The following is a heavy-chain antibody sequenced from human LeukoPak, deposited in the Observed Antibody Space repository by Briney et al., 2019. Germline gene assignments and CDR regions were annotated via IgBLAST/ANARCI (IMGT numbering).Heavy chain of an antibody. D-gene: IGHD7-27*01. V-gene: IGHV1-69*13. CDR1: GGTFSSYA. CDR3: VRTPPNWGFDY. Sequence: SVKVSCKASGGTFSSYAISWVRQAPGQGLEWMGGIIPIFGTANYAQKFQGRVTITADESTSTAYMELSSLRSEDTAIYYCVRTPPNWGFDYWGQGTLVTVSS. CDR2: IIPIFGTA. J-gene: IGHJ4*02.